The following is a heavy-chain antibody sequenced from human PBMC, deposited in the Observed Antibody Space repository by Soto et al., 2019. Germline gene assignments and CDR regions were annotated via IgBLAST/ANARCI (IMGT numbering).Heavy chain of an antibody. CDR2: FDPEDGET. CDR1: GYTLTELS. D-gene: IGHD3-22*01. Sequence: ASVKVSCKVSGYTLTELSMHWVRQAPGKGLEWMGGFDPEDGETIYAQKFQGRVTMTEDTSTDTAYMELSSLRSEDTAVYYCATLLGVYDSSGYYYFGYWGQGTLVTVS. CDR3: ATLLGVYDSSGYYYFGY. J-gene: IGHJ4*02. V-gene: IGHV1-24*01.